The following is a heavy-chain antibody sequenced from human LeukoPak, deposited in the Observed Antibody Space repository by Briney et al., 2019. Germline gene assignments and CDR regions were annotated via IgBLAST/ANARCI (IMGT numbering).Heavy chain of an antibody. J-gene: IGHJ3*01. Sequence: GGTLRLSCAASGFTFSTYGMSWVRQAPGKGLEWVSGIRGRDGSAYYADSVKGRFTISRDISTNTLYLQINNLRADDAALYYCAKVGDGYNWSAFDFWGQGTMVTVSS. CDR3: AKVGDGYNWSAFDF. D-gene: IGHD5-24*01. CDR1: GFTFSTYG. V-gene: IGHV3-23*01. CDR2: IRGRDGSA.